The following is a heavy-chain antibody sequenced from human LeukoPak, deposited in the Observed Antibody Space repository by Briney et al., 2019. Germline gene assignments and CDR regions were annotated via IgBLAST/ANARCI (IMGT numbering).Heavy chain of an antibody. CDR3: ARESRRYCSGGSCYDDAFDI. CDR2: ISYDGSNK. V-gene: IGHV3-30-3*01. Sequence: GGSLRLSCAASGFTFSSYAMHWVRQAPGKGLEWVAVISYDGSNKYYADSVKGRFTISRDNSKNTLYLQMNSLRAEDTAVYYCARESRRYCSGGSCYDDAFDIWGQGTMVTVSS. CDR1: GFTFSSYA. D-gene: IGHD2-15*01. J-gene: IGHJ3*02.